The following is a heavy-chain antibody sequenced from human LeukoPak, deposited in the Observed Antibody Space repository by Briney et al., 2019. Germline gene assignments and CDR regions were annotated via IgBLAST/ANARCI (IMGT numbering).Heavy chain of an antibody. CDR3: VLGSGTYYRGAVFDY. J-gene: IGHJ4*02. D-gene: IGHD3-10*02. Sequence: PSETPPLTCPVSDYSISSGYYWGWIRQPPGKGLEWIGSIYHTGSPYYNSSLKSRVTISVDTSKNDFSLKLSSVTAADTAVYYCVLGSGTYYRGAVFDYWGQGTLVIVSS. CDR2: IYHTGSP. V-gene: IGHV4-38-2*01. CDR1: DYSISSGYY.